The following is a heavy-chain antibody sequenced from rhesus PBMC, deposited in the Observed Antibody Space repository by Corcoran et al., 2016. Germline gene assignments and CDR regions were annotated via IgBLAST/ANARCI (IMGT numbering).Heavy chain of an antibody. CDR2: SYGSGGGT. J-gene: IGHJ4*01. CDR1: GGSISDDYY. V-gene: IGHV4-106*01. CDR3: ARKVDWGDYYDY. Sequence: QVQLQESGPGLVKPSETLSLTCAVSGGSISDDYYWSWIRQPPGKGLEWIGYSYGSGGGTNYNPSLKNRVTISIDTSKNQFSLKLSSVTAADTAVYYCARKVDWGDYYDYWGQGVLVTVSS. D-gene: IGHD3-34*01.